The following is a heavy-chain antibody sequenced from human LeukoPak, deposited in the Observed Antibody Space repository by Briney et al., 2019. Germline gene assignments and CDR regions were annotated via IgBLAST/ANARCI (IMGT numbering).Heavy chain of an antibody. J-gene: IGHJ4*02. CDR1: GFTVRSNY. CDR2: IYSGGST. CDR3: ARADSSGYHRQFDY. D-gene: IGHD3-22*01. V-gene: IGHV3-53*01. Sequence: GGSLRLSCAASGFTVRSNYMSWVRQAPGKGLEWVSIIYSGGSTYYADSVKGRFTISRDISKNTLYLQMNSLRAEDTAVYYCARADSSGYHRQFDYWGQGTLVTVSS.